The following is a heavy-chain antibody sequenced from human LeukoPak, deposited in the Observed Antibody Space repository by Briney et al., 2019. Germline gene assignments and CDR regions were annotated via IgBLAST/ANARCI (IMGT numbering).Heavy chain of an antibody. CDR1: GFSFNTYA. CDR2: NSNTGGST. V-gene: IGHV3-23*01. CDR3: AQQVGYCSSGSCYFTY. J-gene: IGHJ1*01. Sequence: GGSLRLSCAASGFSFNTYAMSWVRQAPGKGLKWVSANSNTGGSTYYADSVKGRFTISRDKSKNTLSLQMNSLRAEDTAVYYCAQQVGYCSSGSCYFTYWGQGTLVTVSS. D-gene: IGHD2-15*01.